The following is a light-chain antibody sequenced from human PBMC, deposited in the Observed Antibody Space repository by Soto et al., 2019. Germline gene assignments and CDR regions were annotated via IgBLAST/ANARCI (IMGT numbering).Light chain of an antibody. CDR3: QQCGSSPTT. CDR1: QSVSSDY. J-gene: IGKJ1*01. V-gene: IGKV3D-20*01. CDR2: DAS. Sequence: DIVLTQSPATLSLSPGERATLSCRASQSVSSDYLAWYQQKPGLAPRLLIYDASTRATGIPDRFRGSGSGTDITLTISRLEPEDFAVYYCQQCGSSPTTFGQGTKVEIK.